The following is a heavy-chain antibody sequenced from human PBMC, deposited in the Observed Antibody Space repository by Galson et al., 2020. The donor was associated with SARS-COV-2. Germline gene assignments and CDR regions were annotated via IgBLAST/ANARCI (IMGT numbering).Heavy chain of an antibody. Sequence: ASVKVSCKASGYTFTSNGISWMRQAPGQGLEWMGWNTNYAQKFQGRVTMTTDTSISTAYMELSRLRSDDTAVYYCARVPINQYDDSGYYYYFDYWGQGTLVTVSS. J-gene: IGHJ4*02. CDR3: ARVPINQYDDSGYYYYFDY. D-gene: IGHD3-22*01. CDR1: GYTFTSNG. CDR2: NT. V-gene: IGHV1-18*01.